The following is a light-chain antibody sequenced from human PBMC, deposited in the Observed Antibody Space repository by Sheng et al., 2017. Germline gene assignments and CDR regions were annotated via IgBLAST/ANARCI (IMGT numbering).Light chain of an antibody. CDR1: QSVGTY. V-gene: IGKV3-11*01. CDR2: DAS. CDR3: QQRSSWPT. J-gene: IGKJ3*01. Sequence: EIVLTQSPATLSLSPGERATLSCRASQSVGTYLAWYQQKPGQAPRLLFSDASNRASGIPARFGGSGSGTDFTLIISSLEPEDFAVYYCQQRSSWPTFGPGTRMEIK.